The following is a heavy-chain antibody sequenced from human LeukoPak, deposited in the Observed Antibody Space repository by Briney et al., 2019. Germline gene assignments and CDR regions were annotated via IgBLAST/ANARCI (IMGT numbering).Heavy chain of an antibody. D-gene: IGHD3-22*01. V-gene: IGHV3-11*04. J-gene: IGHJ4*02. Sequence: NPGGSLRLSCAASGFTFSDYYMSWIRQAPGKGLEWVSYISSSGSTIDYADSVRGRFTISRDNAKNSLYLQMNSLGAEDTAVYYCAKDWAYYYDNYGLDYWGQGTLVTVSS. CDR3: AKDWAYYYDNYGLDY. CDR1: GFTFSDYY. CDR2: ISSSGSTI.